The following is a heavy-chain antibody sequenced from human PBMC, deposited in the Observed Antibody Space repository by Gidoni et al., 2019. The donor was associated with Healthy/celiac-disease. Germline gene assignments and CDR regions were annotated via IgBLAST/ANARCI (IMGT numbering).Heavy chain of an antibody. CDR3: ARDQGFYSAFDI. J-gene: IGHJ3*02. D-gene: IGHD1-26*01. V-gene: IGHV4-59*01. Sequence: NYNPSLKSRVTISVDTSKNQFSLKLSSVTAADTAVYYCARDQGFYSAFDIWGQGTMVTVSS.